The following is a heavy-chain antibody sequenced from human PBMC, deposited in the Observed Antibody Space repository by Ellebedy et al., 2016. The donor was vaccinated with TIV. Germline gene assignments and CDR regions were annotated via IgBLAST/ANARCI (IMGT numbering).Heavy chain of an antibody. Sequence: GESLKISCAASGFTVSSNYMSWVRQAPGKGPEWVSAIGPTSDYTFYADSVKGRFTFSRDNSKNTLYLQMDSLRVEDTAVYYCAKELVSRSSLSFDYWGQGSRVTVAS. J-gene: IGHJ4*02. V-gene: IGHV3-53*01. CDR3: AKELVSRSSLSFDY. D-gene: IGHD3-9*01. CDR2: IGPTSDYT. CDR1: GFTVSSNY.